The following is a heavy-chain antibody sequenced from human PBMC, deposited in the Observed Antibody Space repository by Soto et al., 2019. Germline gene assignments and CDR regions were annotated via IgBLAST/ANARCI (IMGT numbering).Heavy chain of an antibody. CDR1: GGPITSSY. J-gene: IGHJ5*02. D-gene: IGHD2-2*01. CDR2: IYYSGST. V-gene: IGHV4-59*01. CDR3: ARAGIPHNWFDP. Sequence: PSETLSLTCTVSGGPITSSYWSWIRQPPGKGLEWIGYIYYSGSTNYNPSLKSRVTISVDTSKNQFSLKLSSVTAADTAVYYCARAGIPHNWFDPWGQGTLVTVSS.